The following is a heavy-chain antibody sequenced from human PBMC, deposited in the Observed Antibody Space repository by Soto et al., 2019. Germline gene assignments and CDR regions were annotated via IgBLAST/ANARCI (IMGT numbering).Heavy chain of an antibody. J-gene: IGHJ6*01. CDR3: TRGNGPEGIGNLRYGMEV. V-gene: IGHV3-74*01. Sequence: PGSSXRLSYASSVCIFRSYCMYLLRQAPGKGLVWVSRVNSDGSATSYADSVDGRLTISRDNAKNTLYLQMNSLRAEDTAVYYCTRGNGPEGIGNLRYGMEVWGQGTTV. CDR2: VNSDGSAT. CDR1: VCIFRSYC. D-gene: IGHD1-26*01.